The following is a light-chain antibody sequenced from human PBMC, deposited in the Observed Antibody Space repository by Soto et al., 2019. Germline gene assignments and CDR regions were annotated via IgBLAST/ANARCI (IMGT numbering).Light chain of an antibody. J-gene: IGKJ4*01. CDR1: QDISNY. CDR3: QQYDNLPPALT. CDR2: DAS. V-gene: IGKV1-33*01. Sequence: DIQMTQSPSSLSASVGVRVTITCQASQDISNYLNWYQQKPGKAPKLLIYDASNLETGVPSRFSGSGSGTDFTFTISSLQPEDTATYYCQQYDNLPPALTFGGGTKVDIK.